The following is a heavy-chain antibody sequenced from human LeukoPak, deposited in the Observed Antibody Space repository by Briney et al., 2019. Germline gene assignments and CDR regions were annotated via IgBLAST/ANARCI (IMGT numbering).Heavy chain of an antibody. CDR1: GFTFSSYE. CDR3: ARERTDSSGYFDAFDI. CDR2: IGTAGDT. V-gene: IGHV3-13*01. Sequence: PGGSLRLSCAAPGFTFSSYEMTWVRQATGKGLEWVSAIGTAGDTYYPGSVKGRLTISRENAKNSLYLQMNSLRAGDTAVYYCARERTDSSGYFDAFDIWGQGTMVTVSS. J-gene: IGHJ3*02. D-gene: IGHD3-22*01.